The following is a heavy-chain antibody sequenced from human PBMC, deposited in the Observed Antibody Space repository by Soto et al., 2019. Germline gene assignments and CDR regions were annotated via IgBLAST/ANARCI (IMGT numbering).Heavy chain of an antibody. V-gene: IGHV1-18*01. J-gene: IGHJ4*02. Sequence: HVHLVQSGAEVKKPGASVKVSCKGSGYTFTSYGITWVRQAPGQGLEWMGWISAHNGNTDYARKLQGRVTVTRDTSTSTAYMELRSLRSDDTAVYYCARGWYGDYWGQGALVTVSS. D-gene: IGHD2-15*01. CDR1: GYTFTSYG. CDR3: ARGWYGDY. CDR2: ISAHNGNT.